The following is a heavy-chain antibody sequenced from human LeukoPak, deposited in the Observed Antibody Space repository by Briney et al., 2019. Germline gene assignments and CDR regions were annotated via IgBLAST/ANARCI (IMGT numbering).Heavy chain of an antibody. CDR1: GYTFSSYD. D-gene: IGHD1-1*01. CDR3: ARGAPTGTENNWFDP. J-gene: IGHJ5*02. V-gene: IGHV1-8*03. CDR2: MNPNSGNT. Sequence: ASVKVSCKASGYTFSSYDINWVRQVTGQGLEWMGWMNPNSGNTGYARKFQGRVTITRNTSISTAYMELSSLRSEDTAVYYCARGAPTGTENNWFDPWGQGTLVTVSS.